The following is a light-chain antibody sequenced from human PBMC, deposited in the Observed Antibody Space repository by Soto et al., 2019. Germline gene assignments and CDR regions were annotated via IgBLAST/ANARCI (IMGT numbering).Light chain of an antibody. CDR2: DVS. J-gene: IGLJ1*01. CDR1: SRDVGGHNS. CDR3: SSFTSSVTSV. V-gene: IGLV2-14*01. Sequence: QSVLTQPPSASGSPGQSITISCTGTSRDVGGHNSVSWYRQDPGKAPKLMIYDVSNRPSGVSDRFSGSKSGNTASLTISGLQIEDEADYYCSSFTSSVTSVFGTGTKVTV.